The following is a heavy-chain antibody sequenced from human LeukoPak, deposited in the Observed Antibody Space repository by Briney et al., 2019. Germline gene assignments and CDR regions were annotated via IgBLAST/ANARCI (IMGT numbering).Heavy chain of an antibody. D-gene: IGHD2-15*01. CDR3: ARDLTYCSGGTCYSDY. J-gene: IGHJ4*02. V-gene: IGHV3-7*01. Sequence: GGSLRLSCAASGFTFSSYWMSWVRQAPGKGLEWVANIKQDGSEKYYVDSVKGRFTISRDNAKNSLYLQMNSLRAEDTAVYYCARDLTYCSGGTCYSDYWGQGTLVTVSS. CDR2: IKQDGSEK. CDR1: GFTFSSYW.